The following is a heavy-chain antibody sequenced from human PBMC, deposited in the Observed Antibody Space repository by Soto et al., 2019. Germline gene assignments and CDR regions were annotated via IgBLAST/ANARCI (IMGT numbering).Heavy chain of an antibody. Sequence: PXESLTISFKGSGYNFTNYWLALVRQMPGEGLEYMGIIYPSGSTARYSPSFQGQVTFSVDKSISTAYLQWNSLKASDTAMYYCAQHGFYGDYSSNYFDPWGQGTLVTVSS. CDR2: IYPSGSTA. CDR1: GYNFTNYW. CDR3: AQHGFYGDYSSNYFDP. V-gene: IGHV5-51*01. J-gene: IGHJ5*02. D-gene: IGHD4-17*01.